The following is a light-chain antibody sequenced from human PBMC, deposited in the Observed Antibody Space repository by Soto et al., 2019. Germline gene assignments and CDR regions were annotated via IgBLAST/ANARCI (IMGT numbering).Light chain of an antibody. CDR3: QQYGGSPEVT. J-gene: IGKJ4*01. CDR1: QSVSGSY. V-gene: IGKV3-20*01. Sequence: IVLTQSPGTLSLSPGERATLSCRASQSVSGSYLAWYQQKPGQAPRLLIYGATSRTTGIPDRFSGSGSGTDFTLTISRLEAEDFAVYFCQQYGGSPEVTFGGGTKVEIK. CDR2: GAT.